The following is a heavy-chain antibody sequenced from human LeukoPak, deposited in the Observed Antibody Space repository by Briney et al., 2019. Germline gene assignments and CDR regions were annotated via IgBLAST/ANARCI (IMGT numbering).Heavy chain of an antibody. CDR3: ARDRRTYCGGDCYSSNFDY. D-gene: IGHD2-21*02. J-gene: IGHJ4*02. Sequence: GGSLRLSCAASGFTFSDYYMSWIRQAPGKWLEWVSYISSSGSTIYYADSVKGRFTISRDNAKNSLYLQMNSLRAEDTAVYYCARDRRTYCGGDCYSSNFDYWGQGTLVTVSS. V-gene: IGHV3-11*04. CDR2: ISSSGSTI. CDR1: GFTFSDYY.